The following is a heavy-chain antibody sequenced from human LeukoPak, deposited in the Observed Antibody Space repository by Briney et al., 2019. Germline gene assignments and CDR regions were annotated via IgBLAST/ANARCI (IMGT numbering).Heavy chain of an antibody. CDR2: IYSSGST. D-gene: IGHD3-22*01. CDR1: GGSIRGYY. J-gene: IGHJ5*02. Sequence: SETLSLTCNVSGGSIRGYYWSWIRQPPGKGLEWIGYIYSSGSTNYNPSLKSRVTISVDTSKNQFSLKLSSVTAADTAVYYCARRHDSSGYYYGGWFDPWGQGTLVTVSS. V-gene: IGHV4-59*12. CDR3: ARRHDSSGYYYGGWFDP.